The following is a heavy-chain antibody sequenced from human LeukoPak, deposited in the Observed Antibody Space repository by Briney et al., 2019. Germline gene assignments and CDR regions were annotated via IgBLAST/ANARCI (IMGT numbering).Heavy chain of an antibody. CDR3: TRENRPFCPFAY. Sequence: SETLSLTCAVSGGSIDITNYWSWVRQAPGKGLEWIGEISHSGTTNYSPSLRSRVAMSLDRANNQSSLNLTSVTDADTAVYYCTRENRPFCPFAYWGQGVLVTVSS. CDR2: ISHSGTT. D-gene: IGHD2/OR15-2a*01. V-gene: IGHV4-4*02. J-gene: IGHJ4*02. CDR1: GGSIDITNY.